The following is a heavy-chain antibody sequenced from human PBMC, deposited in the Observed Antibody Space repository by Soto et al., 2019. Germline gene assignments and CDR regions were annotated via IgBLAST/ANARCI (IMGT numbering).Heavy chain of an antibody. CDR1: GFTCSSSA. CDR3: ATHLGFGEFSN. CDR2: ISGSGGST. D-gene: IGHD3-10*01. Sequence: EVQLLESGGGLVQPGGSLRLSCAASGFTCSSSAMRWVRQAPGKGLEWVSAISGSGGSTYYADSVKGRFTISRDNSKNTLYLQMNSLRAEYPAVYYFATHLGFGEFSNWGQRTLVTVSS. V-gene: IGHV3-23*01. J-gene: IGHJ4*02.